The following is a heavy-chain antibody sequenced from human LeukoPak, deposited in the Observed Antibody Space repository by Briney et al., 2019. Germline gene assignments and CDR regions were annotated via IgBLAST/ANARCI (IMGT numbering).Heavy chain of an antibody. Sequence: SETLSLTCIVSGGSISSSNYYWGCIRQSPGKGLEWIGSKYYSGSTYYNPSLKSRVTISVDTSKNQFSLKLSSVTAADTAVYYCARGGTYYYFSYYFDYWGQGTLVTVSS. V-gene: IGHV4-39*07. CDR2: KYYSGST. J-gene: IGHJ4*02. D-gene: IGHD3-10*01. CDR3: ARGGTYYYFSYYFDY. CDR1: GGSISSSNYY.